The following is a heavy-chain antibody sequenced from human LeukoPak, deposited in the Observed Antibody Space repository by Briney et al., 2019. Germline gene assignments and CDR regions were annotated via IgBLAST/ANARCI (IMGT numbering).Heavy chain of an antibody. CDR1: GYTFTSYY. CDR3: ARASSSSWYGGRNLVGPLNY. Sequence: ASVKVSCKASGYTFTSYYMHWVRQAPGQGLEWMGIINPSGGSTSYAQKFQGGVTMTRDTSTSTVYMELSSLRSEDTAVYYCARASSSSWYGGRNLVGPLNYWGQGILVTVSS. CDR2: INPSGGST. V-gene: IGHV1-46*01. D-gene: IGHD6-13*01. J-gene: IGHJ4*02.